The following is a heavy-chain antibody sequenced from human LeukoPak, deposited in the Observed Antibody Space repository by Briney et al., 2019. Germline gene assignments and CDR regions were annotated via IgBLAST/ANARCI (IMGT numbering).Heavy chain of an antibody. V-gene: IGHV4-31*03. D-gene: IGHD1-26*01. CDR1: GDSISRSGGYY. CDR2: IYYSGST. J-gene: IGHJ4*02. CDR3: ARVSYGGNPFFDY. Sequence: SQTLSLTCTVSGDSISRSGGYYWSWIRQHPGKGLEWIGYIYYSGSTYYNPSLKSRVTISVDTSKNQFSLKLSSMTAADTAVYYCARVSYGGNPFFDYWGQGTLVTVSS.